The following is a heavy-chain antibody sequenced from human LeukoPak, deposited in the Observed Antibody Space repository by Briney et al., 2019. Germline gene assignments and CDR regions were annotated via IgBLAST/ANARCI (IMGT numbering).Heavy chain of an antibody. Sequence: SETLSLTCIFSGGSLSSSTYYWGGIRQPPGKGLEWIGSIYYSGSAYYNPSLKSRVTISIDTSKNQFSLKMNSVTAADTAVYYCARYYGGKSGYYAFDIWGQGTLVTVSS. V-gene: IGHV4-39*01. CDR3: ARYYGGKSGYYAFDI. D-gene: IGHD4-23*01. CDR2: IYYSGSA. J-gene: IGHJ3*02. CDR1: GGSLSSSTYY.